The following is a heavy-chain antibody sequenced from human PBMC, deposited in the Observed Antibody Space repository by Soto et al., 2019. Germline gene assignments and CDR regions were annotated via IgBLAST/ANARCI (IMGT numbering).Heavy chain of an antibody. CDR1: GGSTSSYY. CDR2: IYYSGST. J-gene: IGHJ6*02. CDR3: ARDQYYYDSSGYPGGMDV. D-gene: IGHD3-22*01. Sequence: PSETLSLTCTVSGGSTSSYYWSWIRQPPGKGLEWIGYIYYSGSTNYNPSLKSRVTISVDTSKNQFSLKLSSVTAADTAVYYCARDQYYYDSSGYPGGMDVWGQGTTVTSP. V-gene: IGHV4-59*12.